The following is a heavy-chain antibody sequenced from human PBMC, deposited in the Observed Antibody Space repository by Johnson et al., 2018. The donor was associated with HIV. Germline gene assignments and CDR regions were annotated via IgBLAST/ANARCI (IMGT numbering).Heavy chain of an antibody. CDR2: ISYDGINK. V-gene: IGHV3-30-3*01. CDR3: ARDPPSGGNPSAFDV. CDR1: GFTFSTYA. J-gene: IGHJ3*01. Sequence: QVLLVESGGGVVQPGRSLRLSCAASGFTFSTYAMHWVRQAPGKGLEWVTIISYDGINKYYADSVKGRFTISRDNSKDTLYLQMHSLRPEDTALYYCARDPPSGGNPSAFDVWGQGTMVTVSS. D-gene: IGHD4-23*01.